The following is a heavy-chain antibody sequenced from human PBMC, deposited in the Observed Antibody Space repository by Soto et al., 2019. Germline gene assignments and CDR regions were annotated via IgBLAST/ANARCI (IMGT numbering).Heavy chain of an antibody. V-gene: IGHV4-59*01. J-gene: IGHJ4*02. Sequence: SETLSLTCTVSGGSIRSYCWTWIRQPPGEGLEWIGYICNSGSTNYNPSLKSRVTISVDTSKNQFSLKLSSVTAADTAVYYCARARIWGSYALGYWGQGTLVTVSS. CDR3: ARARIWGSYALGY. CDR1: GGSIRSYC. D-gene: IGHD3-16*01. CDR2: ICNSGST.